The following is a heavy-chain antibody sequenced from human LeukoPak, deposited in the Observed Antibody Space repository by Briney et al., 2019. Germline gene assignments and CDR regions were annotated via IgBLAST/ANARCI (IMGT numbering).Heavy chain of an antibody. CDR2: IYYSGST. CDR1: GGSISSSSYY. J-gene: IGHJ4*02. V-gene: IGHV4-39*07. CDR3: ARAYYDFWSGYSS. D-gene: IGHD3-3*01. Sequence: SETLSLTCTVSGGSISSSSYYWGWIRQPPGKGLEWIGSIYYSGSTYYNPSLKSRVTISVDRSKNQFSLKLSSVTAADTAVYYCARAYYDFWSGYSSWGQGTLVTVSS.